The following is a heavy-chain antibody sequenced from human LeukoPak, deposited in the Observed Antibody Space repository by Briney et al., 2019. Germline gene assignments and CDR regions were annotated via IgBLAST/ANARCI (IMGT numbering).Heavy chain of an antibody. Sequence: SETLSLTCTVSGGSISSSSYYWGWIRQPPGKGLEWIGSIYYSGSTYYNPSLKSRVTISVDTSKNQFSLKLSSVTAADTAVYYCARAPPVPRIAAAAGFDYWGQGTLVTVSS. CDR3: ARAPPVPRIAAAAGFDY. D-gene: IGHD6-13*01. V-gene: IGHV4-39*07. CDR1: GGSISSSSYY. J-gene: IGHJ4*02. CDR2: IYYSGST.